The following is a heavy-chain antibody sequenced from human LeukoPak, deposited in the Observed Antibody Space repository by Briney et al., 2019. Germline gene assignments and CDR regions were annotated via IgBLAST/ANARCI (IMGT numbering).Heavy chain of an antibody. J-gene: IGHJ4*02. D-gene: IGHD1-26*01. CDR3: ARDHYLGGGSYYFDY. Sequence: SETLSLTCAVSGGSISSGGYSWSWIRQPAGKGLEWIGRIYTSGSTNYNPSLKSRVTMSVDTSKNQFSLKLSSVTAADTAVYYCARDHYLGGGSYYFDYWGQGTLVTVSS. CDR1: GGSISSGGYS. V-gene: IGHV4-61*02. CDR2: IYTSGST.